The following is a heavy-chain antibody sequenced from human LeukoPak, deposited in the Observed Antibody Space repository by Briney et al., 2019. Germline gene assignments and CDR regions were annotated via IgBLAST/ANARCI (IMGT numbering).Heavy chain of an antibody. D-gene: IGHD3-10*01. CDR1: GFTVSSNY. V-gene: IGHV3-66*01. Sequence: GGSLRLSCAASGFTVSSNYMSWVRQAPGKGLEWVSVIYSGGSTYYADSVKGRFTISRDNSKNTLYLQMNSLRAEDTAVYYCAKNYYGPEGRYYYYYGMDVWGQGTTVTVSS. CDR3: AKNYYGPEGRYYYYYGMDV. CDR2: IYSGGST. J-gene: IGHJ6*02.